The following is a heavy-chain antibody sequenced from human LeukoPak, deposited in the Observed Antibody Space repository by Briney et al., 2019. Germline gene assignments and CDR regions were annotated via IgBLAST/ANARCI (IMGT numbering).Heavy chain of an antibody. CDR2: IYHSGTT. J-gene: IGHJ4*02. CDR3: ARSSSRYFDI. D-gene: IGHD3-9*01. Sequence: PSETLSLTCIVSGDSISSTSYYWAWIRQPPGKGLEWIGYIYHSGTTFYNPSLKSRVTLSVDTSKNQFSLKVNSVTAADTAVYYCARSSSRYFDIWGQGTLVTVSS. CDR1: GDSISSTSYY. V-gene: IGHV4-39*07.